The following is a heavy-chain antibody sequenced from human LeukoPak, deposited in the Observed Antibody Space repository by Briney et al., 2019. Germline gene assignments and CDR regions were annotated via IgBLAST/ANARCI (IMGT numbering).Heavy chain of an antibody. CDR1: GLSFGSYW. V-gene: IGHV3-21*01. D-gene: IGHD4-17*01. Sequence: GGSLRLSCAASGFTSGLSFGSYWMNWVRQAPGKGLEWVSSISSSSSYIYYADSVKGRFTISRDNAKNSLYLQMNSLRAEDTAVYYCARDRLGGSYGDYVDVRDYGMDVWGQGTTVTVSS. CDR2: ISSSSSYI. J-gene: IGHJ6*02. CDR3: ARDRLGGSYGDYVDVRDYGMDV.